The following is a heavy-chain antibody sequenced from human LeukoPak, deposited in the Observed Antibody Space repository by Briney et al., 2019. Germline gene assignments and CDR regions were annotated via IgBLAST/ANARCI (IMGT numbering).Heavy chain of an antibody. CDR1: GGSISSYY. J-gene: IGHJ6*03. CDR2: IYYSGST. V-gene: IGHV4-59*01. Sequence: PSETLSLTCTVSGGSISSYYWSWIRQPPGKGLEWIGYIYYSGSTNYNPSLKSRVTISVSTSKNQFSLKLSSVTAADTAVYYCARIVYDSSGYYSYYYYYYYMDVWGKGTTVTISS. D-gene: IGHD3-22*01. CDR3: ARIVYDSSGYYSYYYYYYYMDV.